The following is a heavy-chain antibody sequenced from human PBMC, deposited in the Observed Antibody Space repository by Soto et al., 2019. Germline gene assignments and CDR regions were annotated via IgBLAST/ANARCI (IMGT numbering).Heavy chain of an antibody. D-gene: IGHD3-16*01. CDR2: ISGSGGST. CDR1: GFPFSNYA. J-gene: IGHJ4*02. CDR3: AKDLWPYLPAGGEFDY. V-gene: IGHV3-23*01. Sequence: PGGSLRLSCAASGFPFSNYAMSWVLQAPGKGLEWVSAISGSGGSTFYADSVKGRFTISRDNSKNTLYLQMNSLRAEDTAVFYCAKDLWPYLPAGGEFDYWGQGTLVTVSS.